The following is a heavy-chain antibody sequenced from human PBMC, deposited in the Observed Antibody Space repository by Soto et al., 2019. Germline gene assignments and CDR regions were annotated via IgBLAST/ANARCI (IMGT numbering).Heavy chain of an antibody. J-gene: IGHJ6*02. CDR1: GGTFSSYA. CDR2: IIPIFGTA. V-gene: IGHV1-69*01. Sequence: QVQLVQSGAEVKKPGSSVKVSCKASGGTFSSYAISWVRQAPGQGLEWMGGIIPIFGTANYAQKFQRRVTITADESTSTAYMELSSLRSEDTAVYYCARLSDILTGIYTRQNYYYGMDVWGQGTTVTVSS. D-gene: IGHD3-9*01. CDR3: ARLSDILTGIYTRQNYYYGMDV.